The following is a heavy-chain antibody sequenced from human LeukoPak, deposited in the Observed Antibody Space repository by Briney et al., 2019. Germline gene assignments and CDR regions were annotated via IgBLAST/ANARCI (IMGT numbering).Heavy chain of an antibody. D-gene: IGHD6-13*01. J-gene: IGHJ4*02. CDR2: IKQDGTDK. CDR1: GFTFSAYW. CDR3: ARGGSSSWYRYYFDY. V-gene: IGHV3-7*02. Sequence: GGSLRLSCAVSGFTFSAYWMTWVRQAPGKGLEWVANIKQDGTDKYYLDSVKGRFTISRDNAKNSLYLQMNSLRAEDTAVYYCARGGSSSWYRYYFDYWGQGTLVTVSS.